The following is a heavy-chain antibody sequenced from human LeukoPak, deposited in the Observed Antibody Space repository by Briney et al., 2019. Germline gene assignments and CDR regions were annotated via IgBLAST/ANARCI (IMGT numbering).Heavy chain of an antibody. V-gene: IGHV3-30*02. CDR1: GFTFSSYG. D-gene: IGHD5-24*01. CDR2: IWYDGTNK. Sequence: PGGSLRLSCAASGFTFSSYGMHWVRQAPGKGLEWVAVIWYDGTNKYYADSVKGRFTISRDNSKNTLFLQMNSLRAEDTAVYYCAKDREGDGYILDAFDIWGQGTMVTVSS. CDR3: AKDREGDGYILDAFDI. J-gene: IGHJ3*02.